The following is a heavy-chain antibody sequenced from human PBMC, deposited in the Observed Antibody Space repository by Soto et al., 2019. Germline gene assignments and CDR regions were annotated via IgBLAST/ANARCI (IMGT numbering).Heavy chain of an antibody. D-gene: IGHD1-1*01. J-gene: IGHJ6*03. CDR1: GDSVSSNSAA. V-gene: IGHV6-1*01. CDR3: ERGSWDDVTGHYYMDV. Sequence: QVQLQQSGPGLVKPSQTLSLTCDISGDSVSSNSAAWNWIRQTPSRGLEWLGRTYYRSKWYINYAVSVKSRITVNPDTSKNQFSLQLNSVTPEDTAVYYCERGSWDDVTGHYYMDVWGKGTTVTVSS. CDR2: TYYRSKWYI.